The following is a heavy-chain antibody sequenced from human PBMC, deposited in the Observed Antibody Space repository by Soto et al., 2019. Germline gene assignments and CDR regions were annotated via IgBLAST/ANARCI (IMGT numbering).Heavy chain of an antibody. CDR1: GGSISSYC. D-gene: IGHD1-26*01. CDR3: ARFHVGWPRVTGPSGYYDGMCV. V-gene: IGHV4-59*01. J-gene: IGHJ6*02. CDR2: IYYSGST. Sequence: AEPRSLACTVAGGSISSYCCSWTRQPPGKALEWIWYIYYSGSTNYSPSLDSRVTLSRDTSKNQFSLKLSSVTAADTAVYYCARFHVGWPRVTGPSGYYDGMCVWGQVSTVTV.